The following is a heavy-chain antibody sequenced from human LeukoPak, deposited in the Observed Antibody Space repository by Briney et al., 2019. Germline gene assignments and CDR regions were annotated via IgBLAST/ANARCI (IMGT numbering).Heavy chain of an antibody. V-gene: IGHV3-48*03. Sequence: SGGSLRLSCAASGFTFSSYEMNWVRQAPGKGLEWVSYISSSGSTIYYADSVKGRFTISRDNAKNSLYLQMNSLRAEDTAVYYCARDSGYSYGYRYFDYWGQGTLVTVSS. CDR2: ISSSGSTI. J-gene: IGHJ4*02. CDR3: ARDSGYSYGYRYFDY. CDR1: GFTFSSYE. D-gene: IGHD5-18*01.